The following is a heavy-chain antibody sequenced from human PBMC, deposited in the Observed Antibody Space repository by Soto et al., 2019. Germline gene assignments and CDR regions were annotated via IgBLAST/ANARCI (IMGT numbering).Heavy chain of an antibody. CDR3: VRDGTKNLRDWFDP. CDR2: IYATGTT. CDR1: GASIRGFY. V-gene: IGHV4-4*07. J-gene: IGHJ5*02. D-gene: IGHD1-1*01. Sequence: ASETLGLTCTVSGASIRGFYWSRIRKSAGKGLELIGLIYATGTTDYNPSLKSRVMMSVDTSKKQFSLKLRSVTAADTPVYYCVRDGTKNLRDWFDPWGQGISVTVSS.